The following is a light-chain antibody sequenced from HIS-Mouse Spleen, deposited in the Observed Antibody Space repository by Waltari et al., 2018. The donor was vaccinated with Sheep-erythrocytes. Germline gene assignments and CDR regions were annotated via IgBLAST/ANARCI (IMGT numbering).Light chain of an antibody. J-gene: IGLJ1*01. V-gene: IGLV2-11*01. CDR2: DVS. CDR1: SSHVGCYNY. Sequence: QSALTQPRSVSGSPGQSVTISCTVTSSHVGCYNYVSWYQQHPGKAPKLMIYDVSKRPSGVPDRFSGSKSGNTASLTISGLQAEDEADYYCCSYAGSYNHVFATGTKVTVL. CDR3: CSYAGSYNHV.